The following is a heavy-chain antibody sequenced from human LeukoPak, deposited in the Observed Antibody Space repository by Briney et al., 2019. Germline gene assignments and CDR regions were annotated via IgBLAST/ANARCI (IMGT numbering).Heavy chain of an antibody. D-gene: IGHD6-13*01. J-gene: IGHJ4*02. CDR1: GYTFTGYY. CDR3: ARGHQLVRWYFDY. Sequence: GASVKVSCKASGYTFTGYYMHWVRQAPGQGLEWMGWINPNSGGTNYAQKFQGRVTMTRDTSTSTVYMELSSLRSEDTAVYYCARGHQLVRWYFDYWGQGTLVTVSS. CDR2: INPNSGGT. V-gene: IGHV1-2*02.